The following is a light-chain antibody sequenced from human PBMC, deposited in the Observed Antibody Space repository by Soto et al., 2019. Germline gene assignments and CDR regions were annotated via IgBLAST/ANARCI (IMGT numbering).Light chain of an antibody. CDR3: SSYTTSNTRQVV. CDR1: SSDVVGYNY. V-gene: IGLV2-14*01. J-gene: IGLJ1*01. Sequence: QSVLTQPASVSGSPGQSITISCTGTSSDVVGYNYVSWYQQHPGKAPRFVIYGVTNRPSGVSNRFSGSKSGNTASLTISGLQAEDEADYYCSSYTTSNTRQVVFGTGTKVTVL. CDR2: GVT.